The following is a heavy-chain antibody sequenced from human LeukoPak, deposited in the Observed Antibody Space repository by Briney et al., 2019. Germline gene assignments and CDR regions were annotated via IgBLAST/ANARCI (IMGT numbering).Heavy chain of an antibody. D-gene: IGHD3-22*01. Sequence: PSETLSLTCTVSGGSISSSSYSWGWIPQPPGKGLEWIGSIYYSGSTYYNPSLKSRVTISVDTSKNQFSLKLSSVTAADTAVYYCARLNPNYYYDSSGYPDYWGQGTLVTVSS. CDR3: ARLNPNYYYDSSGYPDY. J-gene: IGHJ4*02. V-gene: IGHV4-39*01. CDR2: IYYSGST. CDR1: GGSISSSSYS.